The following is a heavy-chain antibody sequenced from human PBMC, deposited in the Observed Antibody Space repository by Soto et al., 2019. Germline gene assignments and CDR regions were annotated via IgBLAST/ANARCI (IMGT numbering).Heavy chain of an antibody. Sequence: SETLSLTCTVSGGSISSTTYSWGWIRQPPGKGLEWIGSMYYSGTTYSNPSLQSRVTISVDTSNNQFSLKLTSVTAADTSVYYCARHGGKLGLTGTMGNFDYWGEGALVTVS. CDR1: GGSISSTTYS. CDR3: ARHGGKLGLTGTMGNFDY. D-gene: IGHD1-20*01. J-gene: IGHJ4*02. V-gene: IGHV4-39*01. CDR2: MYYSGTT.